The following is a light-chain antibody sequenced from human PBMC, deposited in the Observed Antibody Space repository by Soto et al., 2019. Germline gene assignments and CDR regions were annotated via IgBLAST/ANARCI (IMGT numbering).Light chain of an antibody. CDR2: SDD. CDR3: AAWGDSRNTWV. Sequence: QSVLTQPPSASGTPGQRVPISFSGSSSNIGSNAVSWYPHFPGTAPNVLIYSDDQRPSGVPDRFSGSKSGPSASLASSGLQAEDESDDFCAAWGDSRNTWVFGGGTKLTVL. V-gene: IGLV1-44*01. CDR1: SSNIGSNA. J-gene: IGLJ3*02.